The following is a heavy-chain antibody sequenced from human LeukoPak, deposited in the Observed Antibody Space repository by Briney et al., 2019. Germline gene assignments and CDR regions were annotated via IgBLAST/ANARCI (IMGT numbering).Heavy chain of an antibody. CDR2: ISHTAST. V-gene: IGHV4-59*11. CDR3: AREKSPERKTWLQLGAFNV. Sequence: SETLSLTCTVSGGSMSHHWSWIRQSPGKGLEWIGYISHTASTNYNPSLKSRVTLSIDTSKSQLSFQLTSVTAADTAVYYCAREKSPERKTWLQLGAFNVWGQGTVVTVSS. J-gene: IGHJ3*01. D-gene: IGHD5-24*01. CDR1: GGSMSHH.